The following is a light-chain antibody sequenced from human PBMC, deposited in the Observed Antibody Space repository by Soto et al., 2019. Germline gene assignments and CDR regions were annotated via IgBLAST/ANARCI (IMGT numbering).Light chain of an antibody. J-gene: IGKJ5*01. Sequence: DIQMTQSPSSLSASVGDRVTITCRASQSISSYLNWYQQKPGKAPKLLIYAASSLQSGVPSRFSGRGSGKDFPLTISILHLEDFETYSGQQSYSPPSTTFGQGTRLEIK. V-gene: IGKV1-39*01. CDR2: AAS. CDR3: QQSYSPPSTT. CDR1: QSISSY.